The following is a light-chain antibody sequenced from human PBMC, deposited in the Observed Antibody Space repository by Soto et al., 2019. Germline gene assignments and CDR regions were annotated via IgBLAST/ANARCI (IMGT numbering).Light chain of an antibody. CDR2: YDS. V-gene: IGLV3-21*04. Sequence: SYELTQPPSVSVAPGKTVRITCGGNNIGSKSVHWYQQKPGQAPVLVIYYDSDRPSGIPERFSGSNSGNTATLTISRVEAGDEADYYCQVWDSSSDHRGVFGGGTKVTVL. J-gene: IGLJ2*01. CDR1: NIGSKS. CDR3: QVWDSSSDHRGV.